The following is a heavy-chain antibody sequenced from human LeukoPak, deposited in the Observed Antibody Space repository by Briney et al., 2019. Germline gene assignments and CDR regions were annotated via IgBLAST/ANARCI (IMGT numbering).Heavy chain of an antibody. CDR1: GGSISSGGYY. D-gene: IGHD6-13*01. Sequence: SETLSLAFTISGGSISSGGYYWSWIRQHPGKGLEWIGYIYYSGSTYYNPSLKSRVTISVDTSKNQFSLKLTSVTAADTAVYLCARQSSWAFHYWGQGTLVTVSS. CDR2: IYYSGST. CDR3: ARQSSWAFHY. J-gene: IGHJ4*02. V-gene: IGHV4-31*03.